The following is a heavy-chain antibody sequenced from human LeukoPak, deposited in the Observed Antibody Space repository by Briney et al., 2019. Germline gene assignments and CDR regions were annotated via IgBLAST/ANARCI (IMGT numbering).Heavy chain of an antibody. V-gene: IGHV4-31*03. CDR2: IYYSGST. Sequence: SETLSLTCTVSGGSISSGGYYWSWIRQHPGKGLEWIGYIYYSGSTYYNPSLKSRVTISVDTSKNQFSLKLSSVTAADTAVYYCARDGVGCSSTSCYGNWFDPWGQGTLVTVSS. CDR1: GGSISSGGYY. J-gene: IGHJ5*02. D-gene: IGHD2-2*01. CDR3: ARDGVGCSSTSCYGNWFDP.